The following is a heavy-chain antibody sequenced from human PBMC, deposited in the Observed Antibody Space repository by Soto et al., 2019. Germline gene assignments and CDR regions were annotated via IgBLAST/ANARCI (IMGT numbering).Heavy chain of an antibody. V-gene: IGHV4-59*08. CDR3: ARHDYSNYVGGFDP. D-gene: IGHD4-4*01. Sequence: SETLSLTCTVSGGSISSYYWSWIRQPPGKGLEWIGYIYYSGSTNYNPSLKSRVTISVDTSKNQFSLKLSSVTAADTAVYYCARHDYSNYVGGFDPWGQGTLVTVSS. J-gene: IGHJ5*02. CDR2: IYYSGST. CDR1: GGSISSYY.